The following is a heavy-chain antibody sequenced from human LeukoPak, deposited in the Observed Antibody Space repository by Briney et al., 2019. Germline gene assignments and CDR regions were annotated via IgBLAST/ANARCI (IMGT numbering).Heavy chain of an antibody. CDR3: ASTVAGRDYYYYYYMDV. V-gene: IGHV4-34*01. Sequence: SETLSLTCAVYGGSFSGYYWSWIRQPPGKGLEWIGENNHSGSTNYNPSLKSRVTISVDTSKNQFSLKLSSVTAADTAVYYCASTVAGRDYYYYYYMDVWGKGTTVTVSS. J-gene: IGHJ6*03. D-gene: IGHD6-19*01. CDR1: GGSFSGYY. CDR2: NNHSGST.